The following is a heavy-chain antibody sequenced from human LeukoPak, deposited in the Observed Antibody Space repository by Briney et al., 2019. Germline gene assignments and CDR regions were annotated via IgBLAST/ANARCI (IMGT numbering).Heavy chain of an antibody. J-gene: IGHJ6*02. V-gene: IGHV3-33*01. D-gene: IGHD6-13*01. CDR3: ARDPLQQQLVLTYYYYGMDV. CDR1: GFTFSSYG. Sequence: GRSLRLSCAASGFTFSSYGMHWVRQAPGKGLEWVAVIWYDGSNKYYADSVKGRFTISRDNSKNTLYLQMNSLRAEDTAVYYCARDPLQQQLVLTYYYYGMDVWGQGTTVTVSS. CDR2: IWYDGSNK.